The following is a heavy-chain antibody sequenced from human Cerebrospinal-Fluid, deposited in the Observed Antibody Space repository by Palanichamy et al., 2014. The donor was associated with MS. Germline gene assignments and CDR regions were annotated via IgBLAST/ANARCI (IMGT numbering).Heavy chain of an antibody. CDR2: INLSGGGT. Sequence: QVQLVQSAAEVRKPGASVTVSCKASGYTFSNYFMHWVRQAPGQGLEWIGIINLSGGGTAYAQRFQGKVTMTRDTSRSTASLELSSQMSEDTAVYYCARAPQYSSLDYWGQGTLVTVSS. V-gene: IGHV1-46*01. CDR3: ARAPQYSSLDY. CDR1: GYTFSNYF. J-gene: IGHJ4*02. D-gene: IGHD5-18*01.